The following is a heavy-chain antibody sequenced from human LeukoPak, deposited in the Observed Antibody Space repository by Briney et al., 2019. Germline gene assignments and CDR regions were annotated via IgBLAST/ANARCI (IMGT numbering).Heavy chain of an antibody. J-gene: IGHJ4*02. CDR1: GVSFNDYY. Sequence: SETLSPTCAVSGVSFNDYYWSWVRQTPGKGLEWIGEINHSGYTNDSPSLKSRVTLSIDTSRKQFSLNLRSVTVADTGIYYCTRMTAGHDYWGQGTLVTVSS. V-gene: IGHV4-34*01. CDR3: TRMTAGHDY. D-gene: IGHD2-21*02. CDR2: INHSGYT.